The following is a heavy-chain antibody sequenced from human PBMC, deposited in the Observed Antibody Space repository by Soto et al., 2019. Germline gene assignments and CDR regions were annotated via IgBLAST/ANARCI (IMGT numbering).Heavy chain of an antibody. CDR3: AIFRGDIVL. D-gene: IGHD2-8*01. CDR2: ISTSSSLI. J-gene: IGHJ4*02. Sequence: LRLSCAASGFTFSSFSMNWVRQAPGKGLEWVSYISTSSSLINYADSVKGRFAISRDNAKNSLYLQMNSLKDEDTAVYYCAIFRGDIVLWGRGTLVTVSS. V-gene: IGHV3-48*02. CDR1: GFTFSSFS.